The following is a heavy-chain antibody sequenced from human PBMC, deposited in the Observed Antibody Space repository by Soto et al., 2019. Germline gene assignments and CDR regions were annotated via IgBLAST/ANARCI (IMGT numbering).Heavy chain of an antibody. J-gene: IGHJ4*02. V-gene: IGHV4-39*01. CDR3: AGLNPHESSGYHLNY. CDR1: GVSISSSSSY. Sequence: SETLSLTCTVSGVSISSSSSYWGWIRQPPGKGLEWVGSIYYLGNTYYNPSLGSRVTISVDTSKNQFSLKLRSVTAADTAVFYLAGLNPHESSGYHLNYWGQGALVTVSS. D-gene: IGHD3-22*01. CDR2: IYYLGNT.